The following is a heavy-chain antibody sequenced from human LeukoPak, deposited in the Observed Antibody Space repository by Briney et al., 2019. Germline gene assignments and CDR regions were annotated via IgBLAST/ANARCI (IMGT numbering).Heavy chain of an antibody. J-gene: IGHJ6*03. CDR3: ARDFSGYGYMDV. V-gene: IGHV4-4*07. CDR1: GFTFSDYY. CDR2: IYTSGSI. Sequence: GSLRLSCAASGFTFSDYYMSWIRQPAGKGLEWIGRIYTSGSINYNPSLKSRVTISVDTSKNQFSLKLSSVTAADTAVYHCARDFSGYGYMDVWGKGTTVTVSS. D-gene: IGHD3-22*01.